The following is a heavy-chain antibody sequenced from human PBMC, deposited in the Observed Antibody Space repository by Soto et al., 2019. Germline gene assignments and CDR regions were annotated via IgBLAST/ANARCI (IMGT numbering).Heavy chain of an antibody. CDR1: GGTFSSYA. J-gene: IGHJ6*02. CDR3: ARRYCSSGCYYYYYGMDV. V-gene: IGHV1-69*13. CDR2: IIPIFGTA. D-gene: IGHD2-15*01. Sequence: SVKVSCKASGGTFSSYAISWVRQAPGQGLEWMGGIIPIFGTANYAQKFQGRVTITADESTSTAYMELSSLRSEDAAVYYCARRYCSSGCYYYYYGMDVWGQGTTVTVSS.